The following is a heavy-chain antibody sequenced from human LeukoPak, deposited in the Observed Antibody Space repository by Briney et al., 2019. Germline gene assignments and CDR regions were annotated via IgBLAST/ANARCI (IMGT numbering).Heavy chain of an antibody. Sequence: GASVKVSCRASGYTFTSYGISWVRQAPGQGLEWMGWISAYNGNTNYAQKLQGRVTMTRDTSTSTAYMELRSLRSDDTAVYYCARGQGSPVVVPAAMGKSYWFDPWGQGTLVTVSS. CDR1: GYTFTSYG. J-gene: IGHJ5*02. V-gene: IGHV1-18*01. CDR3: ARGQGSPVVVPAAMGKSYWFDP. D-gene: IGHD2-2*01. CDR2: ISAYNGNT.